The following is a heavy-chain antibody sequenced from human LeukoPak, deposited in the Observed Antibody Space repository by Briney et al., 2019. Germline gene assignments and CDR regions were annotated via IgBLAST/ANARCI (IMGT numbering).Heavy chain of an antibody. J-gene: IGHJ4*02. D-gene: IGHD3-10*01. CDR3: ARRYYYGSGSYVHFDY. V-gene: IGHV5-51*01. CDR1: GYSFTSYW. Sequence: KVSCKASGYSFTSYWIAWVRQMPEKGLEWMGIIYPGDSDTRYSPSFQGQVTISADKSISTAYLQWSSLKASDTAMYYCARRYYYGSGSYVHFDYWGQGTLSPSPQ. CDR2: IYPGDSDT.